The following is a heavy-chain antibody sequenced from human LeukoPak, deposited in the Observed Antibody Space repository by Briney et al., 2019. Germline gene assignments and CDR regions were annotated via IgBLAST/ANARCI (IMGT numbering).Heavy chain of an antibody. Sequence: ASVKVSCKASGYTFTGYYMHWVRQAPGQGLEWMGWINPNSGGTNYAQKFQGRVTMTRDTSISTAYMELSRLRSDDTAVYYCARDEAAAGYYYMDVWGKGTTVTVSS. V-gene: IGHV1-2*02. CDR3: ARDEAAAGYYYMDV. D-gene: IGHD6-13*01. CDR1: GYTFTGYY. J-gene: IGHJ6*03. CDR2: INPNSGGT.